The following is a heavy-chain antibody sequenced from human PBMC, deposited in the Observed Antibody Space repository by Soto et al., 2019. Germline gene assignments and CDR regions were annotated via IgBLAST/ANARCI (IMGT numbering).Heavy chain of an antibody. J-gene: IGHJ4*02. Sequence: GGSLRLSCAASGFTFSSYGMHWVRQAPGKGLEWVAVISYDGSNKYYADSVKGRFTISRDNSKNTLYLQMNSLRAEDTAVYYCAKDGRWLQPRPKKFDYWGQGTLVTVSS. D-gene: IGHD5-12*01. V-gene: IGHV3-30*18. CDR1: GFTFSSYG. CDR3: AKDGRWLQPRPKKFDY. CDR2: ISYDGSNK.